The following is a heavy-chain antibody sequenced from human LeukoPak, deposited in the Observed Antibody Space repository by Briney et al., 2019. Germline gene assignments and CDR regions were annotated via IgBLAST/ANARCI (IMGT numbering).Heavy chain of an antibody. Sequence: GGSLRLSCVASGFTFSIATMNWVRQAPGRGLEWLSYISSSSTTIYYADSVKGRFTISRDNAKNSLYLQMNSLRAEDTAVYYCARQRMVVTAPDYWGQGTLVTVSS. J-gene: IGHJ4*02. CDR3: ARQRMVVTAPDY. CDR2: ISSSSTTI. D-gene: IGHD2-21*02. CDR1: GFTFSIAT. V-gene: IGHV3-48*04.